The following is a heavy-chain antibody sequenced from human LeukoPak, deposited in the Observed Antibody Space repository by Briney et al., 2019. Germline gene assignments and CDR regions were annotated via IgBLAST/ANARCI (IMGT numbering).Heavy chain of an antibody. J-gene: IGHJ5*02. V-gene: IGHV1-69*13. CDR2: IIPIFGTA. CDR3: ARDLPNCSGGSCYSIGWFDP. CDR1: GGTFSSYA. D-gene: IGHD2-15*01. Sequence: GASVKVSCKASGGTFSSYAISWVRQAPGQGLEWMGGIIPIFGTANYAQKFQGRVTITADESTSTAYMELSSLRSEDTAVYYRARDLPNCSGGSCYSIGWFDPWGQGTLVTVSS.